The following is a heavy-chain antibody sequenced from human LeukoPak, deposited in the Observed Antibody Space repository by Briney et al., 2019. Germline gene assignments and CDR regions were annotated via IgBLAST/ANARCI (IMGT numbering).Heavy chain of an antibody. D-gene: IGHD4-17*01. V-gene: IGHV4-38-2*02. CDR3: ARSTVIAYWYFDL. CDR2: IYHSGST. Sequence: PSETLSLTCTVSGYSISSGYYWGWIRQPPGKGLEWIGSIYHSGSTYYNPSLKSRVTISVDTSKNQFSLKLSSVTAADTAVYYCARSTVIAYWYFDLWGRGTLVTVSS. CDR1: GYSISSGYY. J-gene: IGHJ2*01.